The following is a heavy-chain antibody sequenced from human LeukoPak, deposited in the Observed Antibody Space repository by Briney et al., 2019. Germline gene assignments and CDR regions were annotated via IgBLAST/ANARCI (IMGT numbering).Heavy chain of an antibody. CDR3: ARGLDDSSGYYDAFDI. CDR1: GFTVSSNY. Sequence: GGSLRLSCAASGFTVSSNYMSWVRQAPGKGLEWVSVIYSGGSTYYADSVKGRFTISRDNSKNTLYLQMNSLRAEDTAVYYCARGLDDSSGYYDAFDIWGQGTMVTVSS. CDR2: IYSGGST. J-gene: IGHJ3*02. D-gene: IGHD3-22*01. V-gene: IGHV3-66*01.